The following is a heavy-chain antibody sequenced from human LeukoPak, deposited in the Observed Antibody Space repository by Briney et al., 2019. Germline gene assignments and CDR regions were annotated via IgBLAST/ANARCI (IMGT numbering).Heavy chain of an antibody. D-gene: IGHD3-22*01. CDR3: ARGAWYYDSSGYSPDAFDI. V-gene: IGHV4-59*01. J-gene: IGHJ3*02. CDR1: GGSISIYY. Sequence: SETLSLTCTVSGGSISIYYWSWIRQPPGKGLEWIGYIYYSGSTNYNPSLKSRVTISVDTSKNQFSLTLTSVTAADTAVYYCARGAWYYDSSGYSPDAFDIWGQGTMVTVSS. CDR2: IYYSGST.